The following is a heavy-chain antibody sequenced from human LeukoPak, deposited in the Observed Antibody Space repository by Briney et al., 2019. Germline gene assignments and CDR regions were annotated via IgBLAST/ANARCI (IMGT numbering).Heavy chain of an antibody. CDR1: GFTFSSYG. Sequence: SGKSLRLSCAASGFTFSSYGMHWVRQAPGKGLEWVAVISYDGSNKYYADSVKGRFTISRDNSKNTLYLQMNSLRAEDTAVYYCAKDFWVYQGGDFDYWGQGTLVTVSS. CDR2: ISYDGSNK. J-gene: IGHJ4*02. V-gene: IGHV3-30*18. D-gene: IGHD3-3*01. CDR3: AKDFWVYQGGDFDY.